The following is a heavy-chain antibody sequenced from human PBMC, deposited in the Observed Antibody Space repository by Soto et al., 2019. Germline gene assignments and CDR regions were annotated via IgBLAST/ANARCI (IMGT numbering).Heavy chain of an antibody. CDR1: GFTFSSYG. V-gene: IGHV3-30*18. Sequence: GGSLRLSCAASGFTFSSYGMHWVRQAPGKGLEWVAVISYDGSNKYYADSVKGRFTISRDNSKNTLYLQMNSLRAEDTAVYYCAKEQGSGWYGGMDVWGQGTTVTVSS. CDR2: ISYDGSNK. D-gene: IGHD6-19*01. J-gene: IGHJ6*02. CDR3: AKEQGSGWYGGMDV.